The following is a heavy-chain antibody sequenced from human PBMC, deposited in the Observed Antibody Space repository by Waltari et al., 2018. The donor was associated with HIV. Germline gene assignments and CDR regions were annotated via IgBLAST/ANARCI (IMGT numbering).Heavy chain of an antibody. V-gene: IGHV3-74*01. J-gene: IGHJ4*02. D-gene: IGHD6-19*01. Sequence: EVQLVESGVGLVHPGGSLRLSCAASGFTFSSSWMHWVRQAPGKGLGWVSRINSDGSSTSYADSVKGRFTISRDNAKNTLYLQMNSLRAEDTAVYYCARAAGTSSSFSFDYWGQGTLVTVSS. CDR1: GFTFSSSW. CDR2: INSDGSST. CDR3: ARAAGTSSSFSFDY.